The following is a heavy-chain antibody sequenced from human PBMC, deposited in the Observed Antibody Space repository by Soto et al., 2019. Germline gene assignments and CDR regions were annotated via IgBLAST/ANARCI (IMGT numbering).Heavy chain of an antibody. CDR1: GYSFTSYW. CDR2: IYPGDSDT. Sequence: GESLKISCKGSGYSFTSYWIGWVRQMPGKGLEWMGIIYPGDSDTRYSPSFQGQVTISADKSISTAYVQWSSLKASDTAMYYCARQIHGTLLDLPFDYWGQGTLVTVSS. J-gene: IGHJ4*02. V-gene: IGHV5-51*01. D-gene: IGHD1-26*01. CDR3: ARQIHGTLLDLPFDY.